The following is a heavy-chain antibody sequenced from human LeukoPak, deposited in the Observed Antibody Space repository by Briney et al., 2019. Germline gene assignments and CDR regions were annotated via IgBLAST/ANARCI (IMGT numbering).Heavy chain of an antibody. V-gene: IGHV4-30-4*07. Sequence: PSQTLSLTCAVSGGSISSGGYSWSWIRQPPGKGLEWIGYIYYSGSTYYNPSLKSRLTISVDTSKNQFSLKLSSVTAADTAVCLVRGVIPYYMDVWGKGTTVTVSS. CDR2: IYYSGST. CDR1: GGSISSGGYS. J-gene: IGHJ6*03. CDR3: RGVIPYYMDV. D-gene: IGHD3-10*01.